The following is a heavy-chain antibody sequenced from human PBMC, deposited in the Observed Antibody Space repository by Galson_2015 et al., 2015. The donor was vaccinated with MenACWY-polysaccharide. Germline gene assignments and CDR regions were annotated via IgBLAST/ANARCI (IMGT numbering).Heavy chain of an antibody. CDR1: GFTFVSYA. J-gene: IGHJ4*02. D-gene: IGHD3-22*01. CDR3: AKSCGEYYPCSRCIDY. CDR2: ISGSGGST. V-gene: IGHV3-23*01. Sequence: SLRLSCAASGFTFVSYAMSWVRQAPGKGLEWVSVISGSGGSTYYADSVKGRFTISRDNSKSTLYLEMNSLRAEDTAKYYCAKSCGEYYPCSRCIDYWGQGTLVTVSS.